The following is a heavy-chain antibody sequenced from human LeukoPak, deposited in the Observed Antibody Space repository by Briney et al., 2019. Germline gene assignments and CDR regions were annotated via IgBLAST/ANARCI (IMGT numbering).Heavy chain of an antibody. D-gene: IGHD3-22*01. CDR2: ISGSGGST. CDR3: AKVLITYYYDSSGYPDAFDI. CDR1: GFTVSSNY. J-gene: IGHJ3*02. V-gene: IGHV3-23*01. Sequence: GGSLRLSCAASGFTVSSNYMSWVRQAPGKGLEWVSAISGSGGSTYYADSVKGRFTISRDNSKNTLYLQMNSLRAEDTAVYYCAKVLITYYYDSSGYPDAFDIWGQGTMVTVSS.